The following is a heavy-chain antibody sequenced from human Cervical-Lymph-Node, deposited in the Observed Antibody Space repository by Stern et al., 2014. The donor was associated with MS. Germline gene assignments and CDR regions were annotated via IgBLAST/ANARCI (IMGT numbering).Heavy chain of an antibody. J-gene: IGHJ5*02. V-gene: IGHV2-5*02. CDR3: AHRHYSGWFDP. CDR2: IYWDDDK. CDR1: GFSLRTSGVA. D-gene: IGHD5-18*01. Sequence: ESGPTLVKPTQTLTLTCTFSGFSLRTSGVAVGLIRQPPGKALEWLALIYWDDDKRYSASLKSRLTITKDTPKNQVVLTMTNMDPVDTATYYCAHRHYSGWFDPWGQGILVTVSS.